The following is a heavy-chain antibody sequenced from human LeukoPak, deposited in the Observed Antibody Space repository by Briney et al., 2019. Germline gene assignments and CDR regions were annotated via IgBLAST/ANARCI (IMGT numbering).Heavy chain of an antibody. D-gene: IGHD6-6*01. V-gene: IGHV4-39*07. J-gene: IGHJ4*02. CDR1: GDSISSTSYY. Sequence: SETLSLTCTVSGDSISSTSYYWGWIRQPPGKGLEWIGSIYYSGSTYYNPSLKSRVTISVDTSKNQFSLKLSSVTAADTAVYYCARGGAVRPLDYWGQGTLVTVSS. CDR3: ARGGAVRPLDY. CDR2: IYYSGST.